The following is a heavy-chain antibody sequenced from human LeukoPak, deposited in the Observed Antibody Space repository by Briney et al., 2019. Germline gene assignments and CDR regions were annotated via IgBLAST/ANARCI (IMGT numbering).Heavy chain of an antibody. CDR2: ISYDGSNK. D-gene: IGHD6-25*01. CDR1: GFTFSSYA. J-gene: IGHJ3*02. Sequence: GGSLRLSCAASGFTFSSYAMHWVRQAPGKGLEWVAVISYDGSNKYYADSVKGRFTISRDNSKNTLYLQVNSLRAEDTAVYYCARALGAAGAFDIWGQGTMVTVSS. V-gene: IGHV3-30-3*01. CDR3: ARALGAAGAFDI.